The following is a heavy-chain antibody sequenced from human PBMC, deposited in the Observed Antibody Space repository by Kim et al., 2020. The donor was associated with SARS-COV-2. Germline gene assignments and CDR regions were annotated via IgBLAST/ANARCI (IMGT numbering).Heavy chain of an antibody. CDR3: ARDLPGFWSVGY. Sequence: GGSLRLSCAASGFTVSSNYMSWVRQAPGKGLEWVSVIYSGGSTYYADSVKGRFTISRDNSKNTLYLQMNSLRAEDTAVYYCARDLPGFWSVGYWGQGTLVTVSS. CDR1: GFTVSSNY. J-gene: IGHJ4*02. CDR2: IYSGGST. D-gene: IGHD3-3*01. V-gene: IGHV3-53*01.